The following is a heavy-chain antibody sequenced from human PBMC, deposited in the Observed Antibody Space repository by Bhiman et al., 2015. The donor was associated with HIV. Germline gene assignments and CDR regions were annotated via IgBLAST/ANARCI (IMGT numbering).Heavy chain of an antibody. CDR3: AKMPSGWYPDFDY. CDR2: ISGTGGTK. J-gene: IGHJ4*02. CDR1: GFDFKTYG. D-gene: IGHD6-19*01. V-gene: IGHV3-23*04. Sequence: VHLVESGGGVVQPGRSLRLSCVVSGFDFKTYGMHWVRQSAAKGLEWVSTISGTGGTKYYADSVKGRFTISRDNSKDTLYLQMNSLRAEDTAVYYCAKMPSGWYPDFDYWGQGTLVTVSS.